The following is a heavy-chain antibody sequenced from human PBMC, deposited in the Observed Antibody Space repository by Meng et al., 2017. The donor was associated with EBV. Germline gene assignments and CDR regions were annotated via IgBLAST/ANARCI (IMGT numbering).Heavy chain of an antibody. CDR1: GYTFLSYG. CDR3: ARVGIAVAGTGDY. V-gene: IGHV1-18*01. Sequence: DVKTPGTSVKGARKAYGYTFLSYGFSWLRPAPGQVLEWMGWISAYHGNTNYAQKLQGRVTMTTDTSTSTAYMELRSLRSDDTAVYYCARVGIAVAGTGDYWGQGTLVTVSS. J-gene: IGHJ4*02. D-gene: IGHD6-19*01. CDR2: ISAYHGNT.